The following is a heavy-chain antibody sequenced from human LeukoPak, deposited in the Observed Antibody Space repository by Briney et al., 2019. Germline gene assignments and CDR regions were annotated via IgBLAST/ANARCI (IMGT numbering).Heavy chain of an antibody. Sequence: PSETLSLTCTVSGGSISSSSYYWGWIRQPPGKGLEWIGSIYYSGSTYYNPSLKSRVTISVDTSKNQFSLKLSSVTAADTAVYYCARDGDSSGGTFDYWGQETLVTVSS. CDR2: IYYSGST. CDR1: GGSISSSSYY. D-gene: IGHD3-22*01. CDR3: ARDGDSSGGTFDY. J-gene: IGHJ4*02. V-gene: IGHV4-39*07.